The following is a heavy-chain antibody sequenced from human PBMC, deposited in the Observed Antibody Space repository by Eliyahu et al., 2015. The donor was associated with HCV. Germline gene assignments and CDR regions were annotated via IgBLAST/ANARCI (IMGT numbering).Heavy chain of an antibody. CDR2: LSGTGVSI. V-gene: IGHV3-48*02. CDR3: VRSEDAYYSDLDF. J-gene: IGHJ4*02. D-gene: IGHD2-21*01. Sequence: EVKLVESGGGLVQPGGSLRLSCGGTGFSFGSYSMXWVRQAPGKGLEWISYLSGTGVSIEYADSVKGRFTISRDIDKKSLYLQMTSLRDEDTAVYYCVRSEDAYYSDLDFWGQGTLVTVSS. CDR1: GFSFGSYS.